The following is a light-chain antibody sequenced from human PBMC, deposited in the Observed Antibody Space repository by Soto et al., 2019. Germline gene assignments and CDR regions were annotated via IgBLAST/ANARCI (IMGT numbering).Light chain of an antibody. Sequence: DIQMTQSPSTLSASVGDRVTITCRASQSISSWLAWYQQKPGKAPKLLIYDASNLESGVPSRFSGSGSGTEFALTISGLQPDDFATYYCQEYDSFSPYTFGQGTKLESK. CDR3: QEYDSFSPYT. J-gene: IGKJ2*01. CDR1: QSISSW. V-gene: IGKV1-5*01. CDR2: DAS.